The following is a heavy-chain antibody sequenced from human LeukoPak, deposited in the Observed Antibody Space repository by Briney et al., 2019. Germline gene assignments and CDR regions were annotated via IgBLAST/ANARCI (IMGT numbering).Heavy chain of an antibody. CDR3: AKARGYSYGYFLRSSFSPFDY. D-gene: IGHD5-18*01. CDR1: GFAFSSYA. CDR2: ISGSGGST. V-gene: IGHV3-23*01. J-gene: IGHJ4*02. Sequence: AGGSLRLSCAASGFAFSSYAMSWVRQAPGEGLEWVSAISGSGGSTYYADSVKGRFTISRDSSKNTLYLQMNSLRAEDTAVYYCAKARGYSYGYFLRSSFSPFDYWGQGTLVTVSS.